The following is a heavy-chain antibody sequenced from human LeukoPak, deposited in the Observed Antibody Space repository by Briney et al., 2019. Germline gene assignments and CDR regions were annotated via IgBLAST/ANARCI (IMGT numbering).Heavy chain of an antibody. CDR1: GGSISSYY. CDR3: ARAGYSSSWYWFDY. Sequence: SETLSLTCTVSGGSISSYYWSWIRQPPGKGLEWIRYIYYSGSTNYNPSLRSRVTISVDTSKNQFSLKLSSVTAADTAVYYCARAGYSSSWYWFDYWGQGTLVTVSS. D-gene: IGHD6-13*01. V-gene: IGHV4-59*01. J-gene: IGHJ4*02. CDR2: IYYSGST.